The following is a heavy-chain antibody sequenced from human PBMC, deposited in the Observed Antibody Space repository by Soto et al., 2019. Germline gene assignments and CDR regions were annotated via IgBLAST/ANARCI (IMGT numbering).Heavy chain of an antibody. D-gene: IGHD2-21*02. CDR3: ARESGDWPLNWFDP. CDR2: ITSDGKSK. J-gene: IGHJ5*02. CDR1: GFNFSNHW. Sequence: GGSLRLSCAASGFNFSNHWMHWVRQRPAEGLVWVSRITSDGKSKAYAESVRGRFAISRDNAKNTLYLQMNGLTAEDTAVYYCARESGDWPLNWFDPWGQGTLVTVSS. V-gene: IGHV3-74*01.